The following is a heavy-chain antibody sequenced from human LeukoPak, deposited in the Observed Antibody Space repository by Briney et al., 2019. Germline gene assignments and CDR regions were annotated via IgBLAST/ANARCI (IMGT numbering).Heavy chain of an antibody. J-gene: IGHJ4*02. V-gene: IGHV3-30*01. D-gene: IGHD6-19*01. Sequence: GSNKYYADSVKGRFTISRDNSKNTLYLQMNSLRAEDTAVYYCARERKSSGWATTYYFDYWGQGTLVTVSS. CDR2: GSNK. CDR3: ARERKSSGWATTYYFDY.